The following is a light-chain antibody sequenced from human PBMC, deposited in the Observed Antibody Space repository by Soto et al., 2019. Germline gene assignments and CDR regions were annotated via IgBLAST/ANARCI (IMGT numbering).Light chain of an antibody. CDR3: CSYPGSYKGYV. J-gene: IGLJ1*01. Sequence: QSALTQPRSVSGSPGQSVTISCTGTSRDVGGYNYVSWYQQHPGKAPKFMIYDVSKRPSGVPDRFSGSKSGNTPSLTISGLQADDDADYYCCSYPGSYKGYVFGTGTKVTLL. V-gene: IGLV2-11*01. CDR2: DVS. CDR1: SRDVGGYNY.